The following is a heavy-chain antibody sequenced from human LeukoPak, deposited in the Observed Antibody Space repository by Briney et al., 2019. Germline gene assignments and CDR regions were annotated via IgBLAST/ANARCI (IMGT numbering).Heavy chain of an antibody. V-gene: IGHV3-30*18. J-gene: IGHJ3*02. CDR1: GFTFSSYG. CDR2: ISYDGSNK. Sequence: GGSLRLSCAASGFTFSSYGMHWVRQATGKGLEWVAVISYDGSNKYYADSVKGRFTISRDNSKNTLYLQMNSLRAEDTAVYYCAKEYFDWLLGSDAFDIWGQGTMVTVSS. D-gene: IGHD3-9*01. CDR3: AKEYFDWLLGSDAFDI.